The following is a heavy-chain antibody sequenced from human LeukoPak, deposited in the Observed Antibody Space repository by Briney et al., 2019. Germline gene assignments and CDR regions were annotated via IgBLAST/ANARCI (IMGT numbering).Heavy chain of an antibody. CDR2: INPSGGST. CDR1: GYTFTSYY. D-gene: IGHD3-9*01. J-gene: IGHJ4*02. Sequence: ASVKVSCKASGYTFTSYYMHWVRQAPGQGLEWMGIINPSGGSTNYAQKFQGRVTMTRDTSISTAYMELSRLRSDDTAVYYCARDRATAFLRYFDWSYYYFDYWGQGTLVTVSS. CDR3: ARDRATAFLRYFDWSYYYFDY. V-gene: IGHV1-2*02.